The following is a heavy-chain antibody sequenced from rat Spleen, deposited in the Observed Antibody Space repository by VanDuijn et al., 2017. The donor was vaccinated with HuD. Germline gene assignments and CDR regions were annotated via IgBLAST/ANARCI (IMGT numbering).Heavy chain of an antibody. V-gene: IGHV3-1*01. Sequence: EVQLQESGPGLVKPSQSLSLTCSVTGYSITNYYWGWIRKFPGKKMEWMGFISYSGSTSHNPSLKSRISITRDTSKNQFFLQLNSVTTEDTASYYCARYGLITTISTYFDFWGQGVMVSVSS. CDR3: ARYGLITTISTYFDF. J-gene: IGHJ2*01. D-gene: IGHD1-10*01. CDR2: ISYSGST. CDR1: GYSITNYY.